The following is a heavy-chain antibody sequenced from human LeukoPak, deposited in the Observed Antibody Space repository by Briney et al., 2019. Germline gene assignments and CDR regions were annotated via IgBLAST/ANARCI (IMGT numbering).Heavy chain of an antibody. Sequence: TSETLSLTCAVSGGSISSGGYSWSWIRQPPGKGLEWIGYIYHSGSTYYNPSLKSRVTISVDGSKNQFSLKLSSVTAADTAVYYCARAGYSYSLDAFDIWGQGTMVTVSS. CDR1: GGSISSGGYS. CDR2: IYHSGST. CDR3: ARAGYSYSLDAFDI. J-gene: IGHJ3*02. D-gene: IGHD5-18*01. V-gene: IGHV4-30-2*01.